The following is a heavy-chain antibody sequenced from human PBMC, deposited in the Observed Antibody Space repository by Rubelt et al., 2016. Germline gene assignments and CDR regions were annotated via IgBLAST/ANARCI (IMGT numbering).Heavy chain of an antibody. Sequence: PGGSLRLSCAASGITFENAWMTWVRQVPGKGLEWVGRIKSKTAGGTADCAAPVKDRFTISRDDSKNTLYLQMNSLKIDDTGVYFCTTGPYVDIVPAISFDYWGQGTLVTVSS. V-gene: IGHV3-15*01. J-gene: IGHJ4*02. CDR2: IKSKTAGGTA. CDR1: GITFENAW. D-gene: IGHD5-12*01. CDR3: TTGPYVDIVPAISFDY.